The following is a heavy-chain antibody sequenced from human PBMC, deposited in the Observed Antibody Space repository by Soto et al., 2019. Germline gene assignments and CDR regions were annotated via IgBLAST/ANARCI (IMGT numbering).Heavy chain of an antibody. CDR1: GGSISSGGYY. J-gene: IGHJ5*02. V-gene: IGHV4-31*03. D-gene: IGHD3-10*01. CDR3: ARVGGGVTMVRGVSNWFDP. CDR2: IYYSGST. Sequence: QVQLQESGPGLVKPSQTLSLTCTVSGGSISSGGYYWSWIRQHPGKGLEWIGYIYYSGSTYYNPSLKSRVTISVDTSNNQFSLKLSSVTAADTAVYYCARVGGGVTMVRGVSNWFDPWGQGTLVTVSS.